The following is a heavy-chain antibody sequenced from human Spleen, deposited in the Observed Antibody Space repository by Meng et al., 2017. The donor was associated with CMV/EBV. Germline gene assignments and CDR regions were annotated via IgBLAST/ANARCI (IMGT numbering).Heavy chain of an antibody. Sequence: GGSLRLSCAASGFTFDDYAMHWVRQAPGKGLEWVSSVSWNGDSIGYADSVKGRFTISRDNAKNSLYLQMNSLRAEDTAVYYCARDGESLAVYWGQGTLVTVSS. CDR3: ARDGESLAVY. CDR2: VSWNGDSI. CDR1: GFTFDDYA. D-gene: IGHD6-6*01. J-gene: IGHJ4*02. V-gene: IGHV3-9*01.